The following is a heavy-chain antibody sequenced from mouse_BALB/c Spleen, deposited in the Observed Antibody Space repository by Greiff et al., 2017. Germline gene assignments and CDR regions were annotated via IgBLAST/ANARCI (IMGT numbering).Heavy chain of an antibody. CDR3: ARDHEYGNYDYAMDY. D-gene: IGHD2-10*02. J-gene: IGHJ4*01. Sequence: EVQVVESGGGLVQPGGSLKLSCAASGFTFSSYGMSWVRQTPDKRLELVATINSNGGSTYYPDSVKGRFTISRDNAKNTLYLQMSSLKSEDTAMYYCARDHEYGNYDYAMDYWGQGTSVTVSS. CDR1: GFTFSSYG. CDR2: INSNGGST. V-gene: IGHV5-6-3*01.